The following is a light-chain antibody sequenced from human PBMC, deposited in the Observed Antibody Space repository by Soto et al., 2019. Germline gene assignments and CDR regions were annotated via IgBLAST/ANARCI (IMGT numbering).Light chain of an antibody. Sequence: EILLTQSPATLSVSPGERSTLSCRASQSVRDNLAWYQQRPGQAPRLLIYDASNRATGIPARFSASGSGTDFTLTINSLEPEDFAVYYCQQRSHWPTFGQGTKVDIK. J-gene: IGKJ1*01. CDR3: QQRSHWPT. V-gene: IGKV3-11*01. CDR1: QSVRDN. CDR2: DAS.